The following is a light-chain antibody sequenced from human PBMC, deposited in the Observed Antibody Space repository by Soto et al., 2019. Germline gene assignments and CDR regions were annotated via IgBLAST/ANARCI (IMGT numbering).Light chain of an antibody. CDR1: RSSIGSNT. CDR3: AAWDASLGGFYV. V-gene: IGLV1-44*01. CDR2: RNN. J-gene: IGLJ1*01. Sequence: QSVLTQPPSASGTPGQRVTISRSGSRSSIGSNTVNWYQHLPGMAPKILIYRNNHRPSGVPDRFSASKAGASASLAISGLQSEDGGDYYCAAWDASLGGFYVFGSGTNVTVL.